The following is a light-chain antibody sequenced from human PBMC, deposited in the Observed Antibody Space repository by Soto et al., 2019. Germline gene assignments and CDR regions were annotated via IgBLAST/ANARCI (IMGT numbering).Light chain of an antibody. J-gene: IGLJ1*01. CDR3: ISYTSSSTLGV. CDR1: SSDVGGYNY. CDR2: EVS. Sequence: QSVLTQPASVSGSPGQSITISCTGTSSDVGGYNYVSWYQQHPGKAPKLMIYEVSNRPSGVSNRFSGSKSGNTASLTISGLQAEDEADYYCISYTSSSTLGVFGTRTKLTVL. V-gene: IGLV2-14*01.